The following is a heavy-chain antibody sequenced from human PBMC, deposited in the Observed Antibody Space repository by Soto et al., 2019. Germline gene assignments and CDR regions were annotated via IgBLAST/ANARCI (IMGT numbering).Heavy chain of an antibody. Sequence: PGESLKISCKGSGYSFTSYWIGWVRQMPGKGLELMGIIYPGDSDTRYSPSFQGQVTISADKSISTAYLQWSSLKASDTAMYYCARSGGGKKQQPPKYYYGMDFRGQGSTVTGSS. CDR1: GYSFTSYW. D-gene: IGHD6-13*01. J-gene: IGHJ6*02. CDR2: IYPGDSDT. CDR3: ARSGGGKKQQPPKYYYGMDF. V-gene: IGHV5-51*01.